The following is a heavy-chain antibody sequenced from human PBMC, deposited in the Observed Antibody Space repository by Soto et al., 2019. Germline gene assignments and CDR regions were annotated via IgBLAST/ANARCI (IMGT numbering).Heavy chain of an antibody. CDR1: GYTLTNYA. J-gene: IGHJ4*02. D-gene: IGHD2-15*01. Sequence: QVQLVQSAAEVKKPGASVKVSCKASGYTLTNYAISWVRQAPGQGPEWMGWINTYNGNSNYAQKFQGRVTMTTDTCTNTAYMELRSLPSDDTAVYYCARDCTGGSCFCIYWGQGTLVTVSS. V-gene: IGHV1-18*01. CDR3: ARDCTGGSCFCIY. CDR2: INTYNGNS.